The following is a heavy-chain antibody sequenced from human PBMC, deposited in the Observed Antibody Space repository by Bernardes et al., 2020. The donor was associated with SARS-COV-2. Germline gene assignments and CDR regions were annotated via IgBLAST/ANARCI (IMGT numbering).Heavy chain of an antibody. D-gene: IGHD3-10*01. CDR3: ARSMVELLWFGDHGYFDY. CDR1: GGSISSYY. V-gene: IGHV4-59*01. CDR2: IYYSGST. Sequence: ETLSLTCTVSGGSISSYYWSWIRQPPGKGLEWIGYIYYSGSTNYNPSLKSRVTISVDTSKNQFSLKLSSVTAADTAVYYCARSMVELLWFGDHGYFDYWGQGTLVTVSS. J-gene: IGHJ4*02.